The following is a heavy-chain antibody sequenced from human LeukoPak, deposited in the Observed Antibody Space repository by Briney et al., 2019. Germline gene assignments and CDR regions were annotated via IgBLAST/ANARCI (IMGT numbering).Heavy chain of an antibody. Sequence: ASVKVSCKASGYTFTGYYMHWVRQAPGQGLEWMGWINPNSGGTNYAQKFQGRVTMTRDKSIRTAYMELSKLTSDDTAVYYCARNIWFGESADAFDIWGQGTMVTVSS. CDR1: GYTFTGYY. CDR2: INPNSGGT. CDR3: ARNIWFGESADAFDI. D-gene: IGHD3-10*01. J-gene: IGHJ3*02. V-gene: IGHV1-2*02.